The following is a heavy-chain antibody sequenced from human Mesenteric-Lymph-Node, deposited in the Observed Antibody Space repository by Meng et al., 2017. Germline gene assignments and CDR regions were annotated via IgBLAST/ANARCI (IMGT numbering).Heavy chain of an antibody. CDR3: ARGGALQGVDY. Sequence: GESLKISCAASGFTFSSYGMHWVRQAPGKGLEWVAVISYDGSNKYYAESVKGRFTISRDNSKNTLYLQMNSLRAEDTAVYYCARGGALQGVDYWGQGTLVTVSS. J-gene: IGHJ4*02. CDR2: ISYDGSNK. D-gene: IGHD3-16*01. CDR1: GFTFSSYG. V-gene: IGHV3-30*06.